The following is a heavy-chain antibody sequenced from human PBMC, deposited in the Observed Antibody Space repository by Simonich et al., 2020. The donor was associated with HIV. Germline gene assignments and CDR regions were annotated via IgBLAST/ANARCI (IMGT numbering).Heavy chain of an antibody. V-gene: IGHV4-34*01. CDR3: ARLTAGGLGEYFQH. J-gene: IGHJ1*01. D-gene: IGHD6-13*01. CDR2: NNHSGST. Sequence: QVQLQQWGAGLLKPSETLSLTCAVDGGSFSGYYWSWISQPPGKGLEWIGENNHSGSTNYNPSLKSRVTISVDTSKNQFSLKLSSVTAADTAVYYCARLTAGGLGEYFQHWGQGTLVTVSS. CDR1: GGSFSGYY.